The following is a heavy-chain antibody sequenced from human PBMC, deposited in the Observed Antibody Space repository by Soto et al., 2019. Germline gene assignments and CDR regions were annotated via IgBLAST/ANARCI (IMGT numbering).Heavy chain of an antibody. D-gene: IGHD2-15*01. CDR1: GYSFTDYW. CDR3: ARLPPPTYCSGSTCSGY. J-gene: IGHJ4*02. V-gene: IGHV5-10-1*01. Sequence: GESLKISCKGSGYSFTDYWIHWVRQMAGKGLEWMGRIDPDDSYTNYSPSFQGHVTISVDKSISTAYLQWSSLQASDTAIYYCARLPPPTYCSGSTCSGYWGQGTLVTVSS. CDR2: IDPDDSYT.